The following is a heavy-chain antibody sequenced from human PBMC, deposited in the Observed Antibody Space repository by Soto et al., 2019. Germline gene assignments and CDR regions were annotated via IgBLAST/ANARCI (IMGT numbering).Heavy chain of an antibody. Sequence: PGGSLRLSFAASGFTFSTYGMHWVRQAPGKGLEWVAVIWFDGRNKYYADSVKGRFTISRDNSKNTLYLQMNSLRAEDTAVYYCARDTVVAVAGPIDYWGQGTLVTVSS. CDR2: IWFDGRNK. J-gene: IGHJ4*02. V-gene: IGHV3-33*01. D-gene: IGHD6-19*01. CDR1: GFTFSTYG. CDR3: ARDTVVAVAGPIDY.